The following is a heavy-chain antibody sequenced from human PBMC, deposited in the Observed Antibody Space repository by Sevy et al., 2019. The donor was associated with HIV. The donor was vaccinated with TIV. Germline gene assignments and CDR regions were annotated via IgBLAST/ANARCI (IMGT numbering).Heavy chain of an antibody. V-gene: IGHV3-7*01. CDR1: GFNLSPYW. D-gene: IGHD3-22*01. J-gene: IGHJ4*02. Sequence: EGSLRLSCVASGFNLSPYWMTWVRQAPGKALEWVANIEQEGNEKYYVDSVKGRFTVSRDNAKNALYLQMYSLRVEDTAVYFCASNTYHYDSNTYYPVYWGQGTRVTVSS. CDR2: IEQEGNEK. CDR3: ASNTYHYDSNTYYPVY.